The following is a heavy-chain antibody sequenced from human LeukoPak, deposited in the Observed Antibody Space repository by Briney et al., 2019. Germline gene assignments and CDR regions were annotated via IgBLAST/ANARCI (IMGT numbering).Heavy chain of an antibody. D-gene: IGHD3-3*01. CDR3: AKGSGDFWSGYYAY. CDR2: ISGSGGST. J-gene: IGHJ4*02. CDR1: GFTFSSYG. V-gene: IGHV3-23*01. Sequence: GRSLRLSCAASGFTFSSYGMHWVRQAPGKGLEWVSAISGSGGSTYYADSVKGRFTISRDNSKNTLYLQMNSLRAEDTAVYYCAKGSGDFWSGYYAYWGQGTLVTVSS.